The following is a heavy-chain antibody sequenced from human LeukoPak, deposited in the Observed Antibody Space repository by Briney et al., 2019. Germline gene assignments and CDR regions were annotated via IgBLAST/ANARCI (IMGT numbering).Heavy chain of an antibody. D-gene: IGHD3-10*01. CDR1: GFTFSSYG. V-gene: IGHV3-23*01. CDR3: VKSLQEYYGSGSLPHLDY. J-gene: IGHJ4*02. CDR2: ISGSGGST. Sequence: GGSLRLSCAASGFTFSSYGMSWVRQAPGKGLEWVSAISGSGGSTYYADSVKGRFTISRDNSKNTLYLQMNSLRAEDTAVYYCVKSLQEYYGSGSLPHLDYWGQGTLVTVSS.